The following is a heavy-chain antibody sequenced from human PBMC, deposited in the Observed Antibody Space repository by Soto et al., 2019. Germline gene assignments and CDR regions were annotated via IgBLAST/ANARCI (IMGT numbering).Heavy chain of an antibody. CDR3: ARIKRITIFGVVIDKPRPYYYYGMDV. Sequence: SETLSLTCTVSGGSISSGDYYWSWIRQPPGKGLEWIGCIYYSGSTYYNPSLKSRVTISVDTSKNQFSLKLSSVTAADTAVYYCARIKRITIFGVVIDKPRPYYYYGMDVWGQGTTVTVSS. J-gene: IGHJ6*02. CDR1: GGSISSGDYY. CDR2: IYYSGST. V-gene: IGHV4-30-4*01. D-gene: IGHD3-3*01.